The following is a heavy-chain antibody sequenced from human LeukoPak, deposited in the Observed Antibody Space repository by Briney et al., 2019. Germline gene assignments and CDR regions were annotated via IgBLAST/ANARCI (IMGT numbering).Heavy chain of an antibody. Sequence: ASVKDSCKPSGYTFTSYGISWVRQAPGQGVESRGWISAYNGNTNYAQKLQGRVTMTTDTSTSTAYMELRSLRSDDTAVYYCARGPRRGGSYLDYWGQGTLVTVSS. D-gene: IGHD1-26*01. J-gene: IGHJ4*02. V-gene: IGHV1-18*01. CDR2: ISAYNGNT. CDR3: ARGPRRGGSYLDY. CDR1: GYTFTSYG.